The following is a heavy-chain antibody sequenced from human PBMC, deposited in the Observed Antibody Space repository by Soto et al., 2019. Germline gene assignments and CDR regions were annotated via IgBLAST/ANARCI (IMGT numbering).Heavy chain of an antibody. Sequence: LKISCTGFGYTFTTFWTSWVRQMPGKGLEWMGRVDPRDSSVNYNPSFQGRVTISVDKSISTAYLQWGSLKASDTAMYYCARLFCSTSTCDSWFDPWGQGTLVTVPS. CDR3: ARLFCSTSTCDSWFDP. CDR1: GYTFTTFW. J-gene: IGHJ5*02. CDR2: VDPRDSSV. V-gene: IGHV5-10-1*01. D-gene: IGHD2-2*01.